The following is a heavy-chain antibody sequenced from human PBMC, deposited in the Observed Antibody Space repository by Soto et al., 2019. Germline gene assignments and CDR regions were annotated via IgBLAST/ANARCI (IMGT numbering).Heavy chain of an antibody. Sequence: PSETLSLTCTVSGGSISSYYWSWIRQPPGKGLEWIGYIYYSGSTNYNPSLKSRVTISVDTSKNQFSLKLSSVTAADTAVYYCARELSGYGMDVWGQGTTVTVSS. CDR3: ARELSGYGMDV. CDR1: GGSISSYY. V-gene: IGHV4-59*08. D-gene: IGHD3-16*02. CDR2: IYYSGST. J-gene: IGHJ6*02.